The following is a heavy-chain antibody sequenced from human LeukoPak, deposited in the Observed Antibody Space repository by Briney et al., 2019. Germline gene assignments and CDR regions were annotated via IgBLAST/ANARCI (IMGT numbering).Heavy chain of an antibody. CDR2: IYYSGST. CDR1: GGSISSYY. Sequence: SETLSLTCTVSGGSISSYYWSWIRQPPGKGLEWIGYIYYSGSTNYNPSLKSRVTISVDTSKNQFSLKLSSVTAANTAVYYCRHSSCWSTYFVYWGQRTLLTDSS. CDR3: RHSSCWSTYFVY. D-gene: IGHD6-19*01. J-gene: IGHJ4*02. V-gene: IGHV4-59*12.